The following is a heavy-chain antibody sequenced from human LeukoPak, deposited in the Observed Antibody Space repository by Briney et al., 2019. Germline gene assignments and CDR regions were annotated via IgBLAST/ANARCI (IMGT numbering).Heavy chain of an antibody. V-gene: IGHV3-23*01. D-gene: IGHD4-4*01. Sequence: GGSLRLSCAASGFIFSNYAMTWVRQAPGKGLEWVSGISYSGGSTYYADSVKGRFTISRDNSKNTLYLQMNSLRAEDTAVYYCAKDLSGNYDKFDYWGQGTLVTVSS. J-gene: IGHJ4*02. CDR2: ISYSGGST. CDR3: AKDLSGNYDKFDY. CDR1: GFIFSNYA.